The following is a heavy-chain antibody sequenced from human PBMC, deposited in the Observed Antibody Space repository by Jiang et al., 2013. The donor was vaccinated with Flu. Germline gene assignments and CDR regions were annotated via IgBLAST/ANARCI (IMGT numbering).Heavy chain of an antibody. J-gene: IGHJ4*02. CDR1: GGSISSSSYY. CDR2: IYYSGST. CDR3: ARTPWVVVVPAAKYYFDY. D-gene: IGHD2-2*01. V-gene: IGHV4-39*01. Sequence: LLKPSETLSLTCTVSGGSISSSSYYWGWIRQPPGKGLEWIGSIYYSGSTYYNPSLKSRVTISVDTSKNQFSLKLSSVTAADTAVYYCARTPWVVVVPAAKYYFDYWAREPWSPSPQ.